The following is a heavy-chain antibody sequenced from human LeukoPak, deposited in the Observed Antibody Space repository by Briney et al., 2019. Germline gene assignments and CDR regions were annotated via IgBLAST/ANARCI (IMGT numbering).Heavy chain of an antibody. CDR3: ARTKRQLLYASSYYYYMDV. D-gene: IGHD2-2*02. CDR1: GGSISSYY. V-gene: IGHV4-4*07. Sequence: PSETLSLTCTVSGGSISSYYWSWIRQPAGKGLEWIGRIYTSGSTNYNPSLKSRVTMSVDTSKNQFSLKLSSVTAADTAVYYCARTKRQLLYASSYYYYMDVWGKGTTVTVSS. CDR2: IYTSGST. J-gene: IGHJ6*03.